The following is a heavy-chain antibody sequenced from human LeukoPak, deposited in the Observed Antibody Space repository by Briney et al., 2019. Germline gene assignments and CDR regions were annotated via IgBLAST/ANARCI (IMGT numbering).Heavy chain of an antibody. CDR2: IYYSGST. J-gene: IGHJ3*02. D-gene: IGHD3-10*01. CDR3: ARDRPLLWFGEFTIQDAFDI. Sequence: SETLSLTCTVSGGSISSYYWSWIRQPPGKGLEWIGYIYYSGSTNHNPSLKSRVTISVDTSKNQFSLKLSSVTAADTAVYYCARDRPLLWFGEFTIQDAFDIWGQGTMVTVSS. CDR1: GGSISSYY. V-gene: IGHV4-59*01.